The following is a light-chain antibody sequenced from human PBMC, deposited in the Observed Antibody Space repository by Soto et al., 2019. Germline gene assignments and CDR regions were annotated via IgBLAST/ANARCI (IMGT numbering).Light chain of an antibody. J-gene: IGLJ3*02. CDR2: DVS. CDR1: SSDVGGYNY. Sequence: QSALTQSASVSGSPGQSITISCTGTSSDVGGYNYVSWYQQHPGKAPKLIIYDVSNRPSGVSTRFSGSKSGNTASLTISGLQAEDEADYYCSSYTSNSSWVFGGGTKLTVL. CDR3: SSYTSNSSWV. V-gene: IGLV2-14*01.